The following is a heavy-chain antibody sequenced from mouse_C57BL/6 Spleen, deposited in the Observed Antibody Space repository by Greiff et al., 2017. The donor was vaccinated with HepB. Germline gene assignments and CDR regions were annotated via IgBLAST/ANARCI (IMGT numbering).Heavy chain of an antibody. CDR1: GYTFTSYW. V-gene: IGHV1-74*01. Sequence: VKLQQPGAELVKPGASVKVSCKASGYTFTSYWMHWVKQRPGQGLEWIGRIHPSDSDTNYNQKFKGKATLTGDKSTSTAYMKLSSLTSGDSAIYYCAIAGSGYFDYWGQGTTLTVSS. CDR3: AIAGSGYFDY. D-gene: IGHD1-1*01. CDR2: IHPSDSDT. J-gene: IGHJ2*01.